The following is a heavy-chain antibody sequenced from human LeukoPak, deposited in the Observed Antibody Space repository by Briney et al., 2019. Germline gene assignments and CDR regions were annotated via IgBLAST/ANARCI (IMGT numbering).Heavy chain of an antibody. Sequence: GGSLRLSCAASGFTVSNNYMSWVRQAPGKGLEWVSVTYSGGRTYYADSVKGRFTISRDNSKNTLYLQMNSLRAEDTAVYYCARGPTYGDYGTTPGYFDLWGRGTLVTVSS. CDR1: GFTVSNNY. CDR2: TYSGGRT. CDR3: ARGPTYGDYGTTPGYFDL. D-gene: IGHD4-17*01. V-gene: IGHV3-53*01. J-gene: IGHJ2*01.